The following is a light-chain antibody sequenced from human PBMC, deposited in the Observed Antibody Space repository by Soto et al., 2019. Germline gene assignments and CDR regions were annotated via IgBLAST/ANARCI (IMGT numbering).Light chain of an antibody. V-gene: IGKV3-11*01. Sequence: EFVLTQSPATLSLSPGERATLSCRASQSISTYLASYQQKPGQAPRLLIYDASNRATGIPARFSGSGSGTDVTLTISSLAPEDFAVYYCQQRSNWAITFGQGTRLEIK. CDR2: DAS. CDR1: QSISTY. CDR3: QQRSNWAIT. J-gene: IGKJ5*01.